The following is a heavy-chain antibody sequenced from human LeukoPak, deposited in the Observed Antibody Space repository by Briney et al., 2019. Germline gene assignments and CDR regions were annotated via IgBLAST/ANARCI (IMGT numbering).Heavy chain of an antibody. V-gene: IGHV3-7*01. J-gene: IGHJ6*02. Sequence: GGSLRLSCVASGFTFSSYGMHWVRQAPGKGLEWVANIKQDGSEKYYVDSVKGRFTISRDNAKNSLYLQMNSLRAEDTAVYYCARVYCSSTSCANYYYGMDVWGQGTTVTVSS. CDR2: IKQDGSEK. CDR3: ARVYCSSTSCANYYYGMDV. CDR1: GFTFSSYG. D-gene: IGHD2-2*01.